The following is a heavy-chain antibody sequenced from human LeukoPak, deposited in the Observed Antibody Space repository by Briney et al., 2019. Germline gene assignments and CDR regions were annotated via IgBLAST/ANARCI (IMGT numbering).Heavy chain of an antibody. J-gene: IGHJ4*02. V-gene: IGHV3-74*01. CDR3: ARVLTRGYSYGSPFDY. D-gene: IGHD5-18*01. Sequence: PGGSLRLSCAASGFTFSSYWMHWVRQGPGKGLVWVSRINTDGSSTSYADSVKGRFTISRDNAKNTLDLQMNSLRAEDTAVYYCARVLTRGYSYGSPFDYWGQGTLVTVSS. CDR2: INTDGSST. CDR1: GFTFSSYW.